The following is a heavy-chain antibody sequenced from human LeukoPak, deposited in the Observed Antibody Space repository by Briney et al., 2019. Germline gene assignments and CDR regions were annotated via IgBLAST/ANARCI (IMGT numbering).Heavy chain of an antibody. CDR1: GYTFTSYG. CDR3: ASVLYSSGYYYQTHFDY. J-gene: IGHJ4*02. D-gene: IGHD3-22*01. V-gene: IGHV1-18*01. Sequence: VASVKVSCKASGYTFTSYGISWVRQAPGQGLEWTGWISAYNGNTNYAQKLQGRVTMTTDTSTSTAYMELSSLRSEDTAVYYCASVLYSSGYYYQTHFDYWGQGTLVTVSS. CDR2: ISAYNGNT.